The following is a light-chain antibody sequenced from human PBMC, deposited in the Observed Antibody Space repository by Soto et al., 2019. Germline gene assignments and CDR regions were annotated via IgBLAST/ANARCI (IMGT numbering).Light chain of an antibody. J-gene: IGLJ1*01. V-gene: IGLV2-14*01. CDR3: SSYTSSSTLLYV. CDR1: SSDVGGYNY. Sequence: QSVLTQPASVSGSPGQSITISCTGTSSDVGGYNYVSWYQQHPGKAPKLMIYDVSNRPSGVCNRFSGSKSGNTASLTISGLQAEDEAHYYCSSYTSSSTLLYVFRTGTKVTVL. CDR2: DVS.